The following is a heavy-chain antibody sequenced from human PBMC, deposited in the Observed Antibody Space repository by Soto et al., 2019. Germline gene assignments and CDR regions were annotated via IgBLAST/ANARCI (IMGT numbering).Heavy chain of an antibody. V-gene: IGHV4-30-4*01. CDR1: GASIRSGDSY. Sequence: SETLSLTCTVSGASIRSGDSYWSWIRQAPGRGLEWIGYIYYSGSTYYNPSLKSRLSISVDTSKDQFSLKLSFVTASDTAVYYCARDGGGPLLQYFSASLNGMDVWGQGTTV. CDR2: IYYSGST. D-gene: IGHD3-9*01. CDR3: ARDGGGPLLQYFSASLNGMDV. J-gene: IGHJ6*02.